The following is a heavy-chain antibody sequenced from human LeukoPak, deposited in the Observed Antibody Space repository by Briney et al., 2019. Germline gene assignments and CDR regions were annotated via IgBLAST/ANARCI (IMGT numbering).Heavy chain of an antibody. CDR3: ARADLRGYSLDY. J-gene: IGHJ4*02. CDR2: IGTAGDT. CDR1: GFTFSSYD. V-gene: IGHV3-13*01. Sequence: PGGSLRLSCAASGFTFSSYDMHWVRQTTGRGLEWVSGIGTAGDTYSPGSVKGRFTISRENAKNSLDLQMNSLRAGDTAVYYCARADLRGYSLDYWGQGTLVTVSS. D-gene: IGHD5-18*01.